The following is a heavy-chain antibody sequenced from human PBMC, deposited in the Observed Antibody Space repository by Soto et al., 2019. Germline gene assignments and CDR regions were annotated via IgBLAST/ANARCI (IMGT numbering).Heavy chain of an antibody. D-gene: IGHD2-15*01. CDR3: ARGTYCNGNNCDFSRVGP. J-gene: IGHJ5*02. Sequence: GGSLRLSCAASGFTFSSYDMHWVRQTTGKGLERVSSIGTADDTYFSVSVKGRFIISRENTKNSLYLQMNSLRAEDTAVYYCARGTYCNGNNCDFSRVGPWGQGTLVTVSS. CDR1: GFTFSSYD. CDR2: IGTADDT. V-gene: IGHV3-13*01.